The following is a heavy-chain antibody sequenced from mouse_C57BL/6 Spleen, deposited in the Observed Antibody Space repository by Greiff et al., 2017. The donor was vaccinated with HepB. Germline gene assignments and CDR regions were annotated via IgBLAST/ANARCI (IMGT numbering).Heavy chain of an antibody. V-gene: IGHV3-6*01. J-gene: IGHJ2*01. Sequence: VQLKESGPGLVKPSQSLSLTCSVTGYSITSGYYWNWIRQFPGNKLEWMGYISYDGSNNYNPSLKNRISITRDTSKNQFFLKLNSVTTEDTATYYCAGNYYGSSYPFDYWGQGTTLTVSS. CDR1: GYSITSGYY. D-gene: IGHD1-1*01. CDR2: ISYDGSN. CDR3: AGNYYGSSYPFDY.